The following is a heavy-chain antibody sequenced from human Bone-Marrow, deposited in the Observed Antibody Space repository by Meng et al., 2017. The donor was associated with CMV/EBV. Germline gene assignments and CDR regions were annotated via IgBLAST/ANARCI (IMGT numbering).Heavy chain of an antibody. Sequence: RQPPGKALAWIWEINHSGSTNYNPSLKSRVTITVDTSKNQFSLKLSSVTAADTAVYYCARVVVVPAATTTIFGVVIPPHYYYGMDVWGQGTTVTVSS. V-gene: IGHV4-34*01. J-gene: IGHJ6*02. CDR2: INHSGST. D-gene: IGHD3-3*01. CDR3: ARVVVVPAATTTIFGVVIPPHYYYGMDV.